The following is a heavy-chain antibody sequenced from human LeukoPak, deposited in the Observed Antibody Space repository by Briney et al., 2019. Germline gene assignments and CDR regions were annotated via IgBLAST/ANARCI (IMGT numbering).Heavy chain of an antibody. CDR2: ISAYNGNT. CDR1: GYTFTSYG. J-gene: IGHJ6*02. V-gene: IGHV1-18*01. CDR3: ARRLPTGTYYYYYGMDV. Sequence: ASVKVSCKASGYTFTSYGISWVRQAPGQGLEWMGWISAYNGNTNYAQMLQGRVTMTTDTSTSTAYMELRSLRSDDTAVYYCARRLPTGTYYYYYGMDVWGQGTTVTVSS. D-gene: IGHD1-1*01.